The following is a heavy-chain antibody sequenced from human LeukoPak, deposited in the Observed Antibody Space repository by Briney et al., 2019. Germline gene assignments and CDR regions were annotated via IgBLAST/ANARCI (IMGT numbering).Heavy chain of an antibody. D-gene: IGHD5-18*01. J-gene: IGHJ6*02. V-gene: IGHV1-2*02. CDR1: GYNFVDYY. Sequence: ASVKVSCKTSGYNFVDYYMHWVRQAPGQGLEWMGWINPNSGGTNYAQKFQGRVTMTTDTSISTAYMELSRLRSDDTAVYYCARTWIQLWLASGVLGVWGQGTTVTVSS. CDR3: ARTWIQLWLASGVLGV. CDR2: INPNSGGT.